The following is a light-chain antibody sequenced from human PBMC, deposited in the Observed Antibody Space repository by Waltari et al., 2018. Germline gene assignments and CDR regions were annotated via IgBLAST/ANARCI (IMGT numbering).Light chain of an antibody. J-gene: IGLJ3*02. Sequence: QSALTQPASVSGSPGQSITIPCPGTSSDVRFFDFSSWFQQHPGKAPKVMIYKVNNRPSGVSNRFSGSKSANTASLTISGLQAEDEADYYCSSYTRRSYWVFGGGTQLTVL. CDR2: KVN. V-gene: IGLV2-14*01. CDR1: SSDVRFFDF. CDR3: SSYTRRSYWV.